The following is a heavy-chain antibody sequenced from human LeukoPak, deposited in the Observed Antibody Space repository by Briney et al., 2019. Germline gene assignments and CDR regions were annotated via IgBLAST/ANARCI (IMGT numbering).Heavy chain of an antibody. D-gene: IGHD3-22*01. J-gene: IGHJ4*02. Sequence: GGSLRLSCAASGFTFSSYAMHWVRQAPGKGLEWVAVISYDGSNKYYADSVKGRFTISRDNSKNTLYLQMNSLRAEDTAVYSCARVHYYYDTSRSPDYWGQGTLVTVSS. CDR3: ARVHYYYDTSRSPDY. CDR2: ISYDGSNK. V-gene: IGHV3-30-3*01. CDR1: GFTFSSYA.